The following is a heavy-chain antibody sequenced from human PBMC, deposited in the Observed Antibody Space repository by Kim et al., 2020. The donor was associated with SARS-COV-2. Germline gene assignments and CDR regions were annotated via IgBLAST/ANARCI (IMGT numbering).Heavy chain of an antibody. J-gene: IGHJ4*02. V-gene: IGHV4-34*01. CDR2: INHSGST. CDR3: ARVYHSSWLPHDY. Sequence: SETLSLTCAVYGGSFSGYYWSWIRQPPGKGLEWIGEINHSGSTNYNPSLKSRVTISVDTSKNQFSLKLSSVTAADTAVYYCARVYHSSWLPHDYWGQGTLVTVSS. D-gene: IGHD6-13*01. CDR1: GGSFSGYY.